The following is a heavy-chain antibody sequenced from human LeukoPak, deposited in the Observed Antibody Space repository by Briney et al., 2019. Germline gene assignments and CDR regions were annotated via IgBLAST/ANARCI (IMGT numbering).Heavy chain of an antibody. Sequence: GGSLRLSCAASGFTFSSYDIHWVRQAPGKGLEWVAFIRYDGSNKYYADSVKGRFTISRDNSKNTLYLQMNSLRAEDTAVYYCAKGFRGAYSFQVDYWGQGTLVTVSS. D-gene: IGHD3-10*01. J-gene: IGHJ4*02. V-gene: IGHV3-30*02. CDR2: IRYDGSNK. CDR3: AKGFRGAYSFQVDY. CDR1: GFTFSSYD.